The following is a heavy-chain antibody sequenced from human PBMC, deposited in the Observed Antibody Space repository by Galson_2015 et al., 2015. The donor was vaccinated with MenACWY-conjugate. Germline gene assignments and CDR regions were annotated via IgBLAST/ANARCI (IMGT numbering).Heavy chain of an antibody. J-gene: IGHJ3*01. D-gene: IGHD2-15*01. V-gene: IGHV4-31*02. CDR3: ARADEYCSGSCYSGFDAFDV. Sequence: LECIGYIPYSGRPSYNPSLRGRVTISRDTSKNHFSLELTAVTAADTAVYYCARADEYCSGSCYSGFDAFDVWSPGTMVTVSS. CDR2: IPYSGRP.